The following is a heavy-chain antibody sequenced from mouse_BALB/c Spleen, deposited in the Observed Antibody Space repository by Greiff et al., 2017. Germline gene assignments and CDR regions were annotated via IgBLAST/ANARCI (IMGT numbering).Heavy chain of an antibody. CDR3: ARSGYGRAQGYFDY. CDR2: IDPANGNT. CDR1: GFNIKDTY. Sequence: VQLQQSGAELVKPGASVKLSCTASGFNIKDTYMHWVKQRPEQGLEWIGRIDPANGNTKYDPKFQGKATITADTSSNTAYLQLSSLTSEDTAVYYCARSGYGRAQGYFDYWGQGTTLTVSS. J-gene: IGHJ2*01. D-gene: IGHD1-1*01. V-gene: IGHV14-3*02.